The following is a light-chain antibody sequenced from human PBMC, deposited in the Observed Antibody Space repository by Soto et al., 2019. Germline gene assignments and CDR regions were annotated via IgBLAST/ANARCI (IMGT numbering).Light chain of an antibody. V-gene: IGLV1-40*01. CDR3: QSYDSTLSASYV. J-gene: IGLJ1*01. CDR1: SSNIGAGYD. CDR2: GNI. Sequence: QSVLTQPPSVSGAPGQRVTISCTGSSSNIGAGYDVHWYQQRPGTAPKLLIFGNINRPSGVPDRFSGSKSGTSATLAITGLQAEDEGDYYCQSYDSTLSASYVFGLGTKVTV.